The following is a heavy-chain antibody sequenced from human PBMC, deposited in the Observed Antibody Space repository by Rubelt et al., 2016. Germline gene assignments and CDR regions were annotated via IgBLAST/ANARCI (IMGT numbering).Heavy chain of an antibody. CDR1: GGTFNSYA. J-gene: IGHJ4*02. V-gene: IGHV1-69*04. CDR3: ARGKAVAGTNYFDY. D-gene: IGHD6-19*01. Sequence: VKKPGSSVKATCKASGGTFNSYAINWVRQAPGQGLEWMGKIIPIVGIANYAQNFQGRVTITADKSTSTVYMDLSSLRFEDTAVYYCARGKAVAGTNYFDYWGQGTLVTVSS. CDR2: IIPIVGIA.